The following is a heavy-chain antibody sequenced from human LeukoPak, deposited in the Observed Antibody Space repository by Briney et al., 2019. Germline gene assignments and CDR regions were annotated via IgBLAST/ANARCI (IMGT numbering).Heavy chain of an antibody. CDR3: ASSEENDDY. V-gene: IGHV3-30*02. Sequence: PGGSLRLSCAASGFTFSSYGMHWVRQAPGKGLEWVAFIRSDGSNKYYADSVKGRFTISRDNSKNTLYLQMNSLRGEDTAVYYCASSEENDDYWGQGTLVTVSS. CDR2: IRSDGSNK. D-gene: IGHD1-1*01. J-gene: IGHJ4*02. CDR1: GFTFSSYG.